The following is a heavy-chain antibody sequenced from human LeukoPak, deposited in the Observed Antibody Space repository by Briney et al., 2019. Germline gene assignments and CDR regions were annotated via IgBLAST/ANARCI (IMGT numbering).Heavy chain of an antibody. J-gene: IGHJ3*02. V-gene: IGHV4-30-2*01. CDR3: ARAPGAFDI. CDR1: GGSISSGGYY. CDR2: IYHSGST. Sequence: SETLSLTCTVSGGSISSGGYYWSWIRQPPGKGLEWIGYIYHSGSTYYNPSLKSRVTISVDRSKNQFSLKLSSVTAADMAVYYCARAPGAFDIWGQGTMVTVSS.